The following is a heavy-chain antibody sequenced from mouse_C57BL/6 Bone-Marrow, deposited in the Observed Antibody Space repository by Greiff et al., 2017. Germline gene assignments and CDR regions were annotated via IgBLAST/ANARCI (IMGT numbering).Heavy chain of an antibody. CDR1: GYTFTSSW. V-gene: IGHV1-55*01. CDR3: ARVAV. CDR2: IYPGSGST. Sequence: QVQLQQPGAEPVKPGASVKMSCKASGYTFTSSWITWVKQRPGQGLEWIGEIYPGSGSTNYNEKFTSKATLTVDTSSRTAYMQLRSLSSEDSAVYYCARVAVWGTGTTVTVSS. J-gene: IGHJ1*03.